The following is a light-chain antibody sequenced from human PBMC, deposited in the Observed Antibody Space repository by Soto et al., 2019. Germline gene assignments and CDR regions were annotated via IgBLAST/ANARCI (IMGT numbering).Light chain of an antibody. Sequence: QSVLTQPPSASGTPGQRVTISWSGSSSNIGSNPVSWYQHLPGTAPKVRIFTNNQRPSGVPDRVSGSKSGTSASLAISGLRSEDAAHYYCAAWDDSLEGVVLGGGTKLPAL. CDR1: SSNIGSNP. CDR3: AAWDDSLEGVV. J-gene: IGLJ3*02. CDR2: TNN. V-gene: IGLV1-44*01.